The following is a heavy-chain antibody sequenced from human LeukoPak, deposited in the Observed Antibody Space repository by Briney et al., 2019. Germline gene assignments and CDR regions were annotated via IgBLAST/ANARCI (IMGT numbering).Heavy chain of an antibody. Sequence: ASVKVSCKASGYTFTGYFMHWVRPAPGQGREWMGWINPNSGGPNYAQKFQGRVTMTRDTSISTAYMDLSGLRSDDTAVYFCARSRGYCTNGVCYREFDYWGQGTLVTVSS. J-gene: IGHJ4*02. CDR2: INPNSGGP. CDR1: GYTFTGYF. V-gene: IGHV1-2*02. CDR3: ARSRGYCTNGVCYREFDY. D-gene: IGHD2-8*01.